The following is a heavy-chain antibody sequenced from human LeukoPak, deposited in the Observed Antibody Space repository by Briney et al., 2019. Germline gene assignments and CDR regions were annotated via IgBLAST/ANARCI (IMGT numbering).Heavy chain of an antibody. V-gene: IGHV3-11*05. CDR3: ARDTKAYYGSGSYFDY. CDR1: GFTFSDYY. J-gene: IGHJ4*02. CDR2: ISSSSSYT. Sequence: GGSLRLSCAASGFTFSDYYMSWIRQAPGKGLEWVSYISSSSSYTNYADSVKGRFTISRDNAKNSLYLQMNSVRAEDTAVYYCARDTKAYYGSGSYFDYWGQGTLVTVSS. D-gene: IGHD3-10*01.